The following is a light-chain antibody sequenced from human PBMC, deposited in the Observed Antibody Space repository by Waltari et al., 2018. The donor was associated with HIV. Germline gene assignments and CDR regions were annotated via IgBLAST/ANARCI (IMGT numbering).Light chain of an antibody. CDR1: KLGDKY. CDR3: QAWDSGIVI. CDR2: QDN. V-gene: IGLV3-1*01. J-gene: IGLJ2*01. Sequence: SYELTQPPSVSVSPGQTAIITSYGDKLGDKYVCWYQQKPGQSPVLVMYQDNKRPSGIPERFSGSNSGNTATLTISGTQAMDEADYYCQAWDSGIVIFGGGTKLTVL.